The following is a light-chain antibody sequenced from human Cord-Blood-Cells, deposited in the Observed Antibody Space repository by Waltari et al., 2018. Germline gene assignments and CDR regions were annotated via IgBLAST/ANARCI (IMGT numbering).Light chain of an antibody. CDR2: DAS. CDR1: QYIRNY. J-gene: IGKJ4*01. Sequence: DIQMTQSPSSLSASAGDRVTIPCQASQYIRNYLNWYQQKPGKPPKHLNYDASNLETGFPSRFSGSGSGTDVTFTISSLQPEDIATYYCQQYDNLAPVTFGGGTKVEIK. V-gene: IGKV1-33*01. CDR3: QQYDNLAPVT.